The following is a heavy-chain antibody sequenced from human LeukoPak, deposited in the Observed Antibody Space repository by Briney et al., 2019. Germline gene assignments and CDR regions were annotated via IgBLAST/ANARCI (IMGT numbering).Heavy chain of an antibody. CDR3: ATHVFSAWYDYFDN. D-gene: IGHD6-19*01. CDR1: GDSISSNTYY. CDR2: IHYRGSA. Sequence: PSETLSLTCTVSGDSISSNTYYWGWIRQPPGKGLEWIGSIHYRGSAHYNPSLKSRVTISVDTSNNHFSLELSSVTASDTSIYYCATHVFSAWYDYFDNWGQGTLVTVSS. V-gene: IGHV4-39*01. J-gene: IGHJ4*02.